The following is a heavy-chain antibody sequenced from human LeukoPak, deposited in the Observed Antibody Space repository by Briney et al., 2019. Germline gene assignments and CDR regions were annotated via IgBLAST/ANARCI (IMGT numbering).Heavy chain of an antibody. V-gene: IGHV3-21*01. Sequence: GESLTLSCAASGFTFSTYSMTWVRQAPGKGLEWVSSISSGSSYIYYADSVKGRFTVSRDNAENSLYLQMNSLRAEDTAVYYCAREAGGNSGYVWVLRGQGTLVTVSS. CDR1: GFTFSTYS. CDR3: AREAGGNSGYVWVL. CDR2: ISSGSSYI. D-gene: IGHD5-12*01. J-gene: IGHJ4*02.